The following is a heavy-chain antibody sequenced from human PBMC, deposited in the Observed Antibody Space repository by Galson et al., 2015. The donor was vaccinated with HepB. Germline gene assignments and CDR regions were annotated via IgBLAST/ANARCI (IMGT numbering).Heavy chain of an antibody. Sequence: SLRLSCAASGFTFSSYAMSWVRQVPEKGLEWVSSISGSDGSTYYTDSVKGRFTISRDDSKSTLYLQMNSLRAEDTDVYYCAKDRRTGTTPPDGFDIWGQGRMVTVSS. CDR3: AKDRRTGTTPPDGFDI. J-gene: IGHJ3*02. CDR1: GFTFSSYA. D-gene: IGHD1-1*01. V-gene: IGHV3-23*01. CDR2: ISGSDGST.